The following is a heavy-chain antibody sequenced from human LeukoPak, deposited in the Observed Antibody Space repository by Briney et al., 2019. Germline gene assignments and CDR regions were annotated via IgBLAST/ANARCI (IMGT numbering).Heavy chain of an antibody. CDR3: ANLVAAGVYYYYYMDV. CDR1: GGSISSSSYY. J-gene: IGHJ6*03. Sequence: SETLSLTCTVSGGSISSSSYYWGWIRQPPGKELEWIGSIYYSGSTYYNPSLKSRITISVNTSKNQFSLKLNSVTAADTAVYYCANLVAAGVYYYYYMDVWGKGTTVTVSS. CDR2: IYYSGST. D-gene: IGHD6-13*01. V-gene: IGHV4-39*07.